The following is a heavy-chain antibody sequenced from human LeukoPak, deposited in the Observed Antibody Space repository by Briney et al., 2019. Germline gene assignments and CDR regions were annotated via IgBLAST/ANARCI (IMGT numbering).Heavy chain of an antibody. CDR2: IHNSGST. J-gene: IGHJ4*02. Sequence: SETLSLTCTVSGGSISGYYWSLSRQPPGQGLEWIGYIHNSGSTNCNPSLKSRVTISIDTSRNQFSLKLTSVTAADTAVYYCTRVTPGGLCDYWGQGAQVTVSS. CDR1: GGSISGYY. D-gene: IGHD2-15*01. CDR3: TRVTPGGLCDY. V-gene: IGHV4-4*08.